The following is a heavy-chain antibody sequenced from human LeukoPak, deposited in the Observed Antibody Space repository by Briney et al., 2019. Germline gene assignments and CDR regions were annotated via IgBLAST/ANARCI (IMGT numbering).Heavy chain of an antibody. CDR3: ARDRIVVVPAAMNGVFEI. CDR2: IIPIFGTA. J-gene: IGHJ3*02. V-gene: IGHV1-69*05. CDR1: GGTFSSYA. Sequence: SVKVSCKASGGTFSSYAISWVRQAPGQGLEWMGRIIPIFGTANYAQKLKGRVTITTDESTSTAYMELSSLRSGDTAVYYCARDRIVVVPAAMNGVFEIWGQGTMVTVSS. D-gene: IGHD2-2*01.